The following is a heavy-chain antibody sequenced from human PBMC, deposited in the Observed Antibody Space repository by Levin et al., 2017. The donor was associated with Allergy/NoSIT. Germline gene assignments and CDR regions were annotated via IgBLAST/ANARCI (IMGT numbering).Heavy chain of an antibody. D-gene: IGHD3-3*01. CDR1: GFTFSDYY. CDR2: ISSSGSTI. Sequence: LSLTCAASGFTFSDYYMSWIRQAPGKGLEWVSYISSSGSTIYYADSVKGRFTISRDNAKNSLYLQMNSLRAEDTAVYYCARDYYDFWSGYYWFGYWGQGTLVTVSS. CDR3: ARDYYDFWSGYYWFGY. V-gene: IGHV3-11*01. J-gene: IGHJ4*02.